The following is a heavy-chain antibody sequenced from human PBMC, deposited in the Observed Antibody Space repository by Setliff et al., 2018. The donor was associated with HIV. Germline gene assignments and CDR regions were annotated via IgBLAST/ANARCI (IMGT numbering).Heavy chain of an antibody. D-gene: IGHD3-10*01. Sequence: SLRLSCEGSGFFFSRHVMSWVRQAPGKGLEWVSGINNRGDRTDYADSVKGRFTISIDNAKNSLYLQMNSLRAEDTAVYFCARGSRRDDTSWFFYENWGQGTPVTVSS. V-gene: IGHV3-23*01. CDR2: INNRGDRT. CDR3: ARGSRRDDTSWFFYEN. J-gene: IGHJ4*02. CDR1: GFFFSRHV.